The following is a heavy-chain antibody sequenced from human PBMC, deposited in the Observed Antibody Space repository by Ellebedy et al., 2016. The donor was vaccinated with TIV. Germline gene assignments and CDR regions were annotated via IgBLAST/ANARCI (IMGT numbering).Heavy chain of an antibody. Sequence: PGGSLRLSCAASGFTFSLNRMYWVRQAPGKGVEWVPMIKEDGSEEYYADAVKGRFTSTRDNAKNVLYLQMNSLRAEDTAVYYCVRDHHWSYFDWGQGTLVAVSS. CDR2: IKEDGSEE. CDR3: VRDHHWSYFD. D-gene: IGHD1-26*01. CDR1: GFTFSLNR. V-gene: IGHV3-7*03. J-gene: IGHJ4*02.